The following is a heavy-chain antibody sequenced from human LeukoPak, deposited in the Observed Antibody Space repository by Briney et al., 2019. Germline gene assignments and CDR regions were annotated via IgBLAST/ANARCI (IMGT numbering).Heavy chain of an antibody. CDR3: AKDESGYPYSEY. D-gene: IGHD3-9*01. Sequence: GGSLRLSCAAPGFTVSSNYMSWVRQVPGKGLEWVSVIYSGGSSIYYADSVQGRFTISRDNSKNTVYLQMNSLRAEDTAVYYCAKDESGYPYSEYWGQGTLVTVSS. J-gene: IGHJ4*02. CDR2: IYSGGSSI. V-gene: IGHV3-66*01. CDR1: GFTVSSNY.